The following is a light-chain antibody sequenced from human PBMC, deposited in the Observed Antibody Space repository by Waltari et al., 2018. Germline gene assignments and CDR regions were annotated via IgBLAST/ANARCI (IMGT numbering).Light chain of an antibody. J-gene: IGLJ3*02. CDR3: AAWDDSLSGPV. V-gene: IGLV1-47*01. CDR2: GNN. Sequence: QSVLTQPPSASGTPGQRVTISCSGSSSNIGSNYVYWYQQLPGTAPKLLIYGNNRRPAGVPDRFAASRSGTSASLAISGLRSEDEADYYWAAWDDSLSGPVFGGGTKLTVL. CDR1: SSNIGSNY.